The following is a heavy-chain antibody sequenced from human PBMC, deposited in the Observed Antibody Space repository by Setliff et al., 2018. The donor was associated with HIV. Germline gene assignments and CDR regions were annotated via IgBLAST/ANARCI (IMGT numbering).Heavy chain of an antibody. Sequence: SETLSLTCTVSGGSISSHCWSWIRQPPGKGLEWIGFVSYSGNTDYNPSLKSRVTISVDTSRNHFSLKLSSVTAADTAIYYCARDSPGPQYYYYGMDVWGQGTTVTVSS. J-gene: IGHJ6*02. CDR1: GGSISSHC. V-gene: IGHV4-59*11. CDR3: ARDSPGPQYYYYGMDV. CDR2: VSYSGNT.